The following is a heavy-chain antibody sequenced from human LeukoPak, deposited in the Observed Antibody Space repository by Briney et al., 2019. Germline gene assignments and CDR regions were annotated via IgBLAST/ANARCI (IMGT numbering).Heavy chain of an antibody. D-gene: IGHD3-10*01. V-gene: IGHV3-23*01. Sequence: PGGTLRLSCAASGFTFSSYGMSWVRQAPGKGLEWVSAISGSGGSTYYADSVKGRFTISRDNSKNTLYLQMNSLRAEDTAVYYCARDRSGSYRFDPWGQGTLVTVSS. CDR2: ISGSGGST. CDR1: GFTFSSYG. CDR3: ARDRSGSYRFDP. J-gene: IGHJ5*02.